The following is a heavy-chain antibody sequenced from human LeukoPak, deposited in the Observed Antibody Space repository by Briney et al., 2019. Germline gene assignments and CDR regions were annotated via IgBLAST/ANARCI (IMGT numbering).Heavy chain of an antibody. Sequence: PGRSLRLSCAASGFTFSSYAMHWVRQAPGKWLEWVAVISYDGSNKYYADSVKGRFTISRDNSKNTLYLQMNSLRAEDTAVYYCARVARGDYYDSSGYGAFDIWGQGTMVTVSS. CDR3: ARVARGDYYDSSGYGAFDI. CDR2: ISYDGSNK. D-gene: IGHD3-22*01. CDR1: GFTFSSYA. V-gene: IGHV3-30-3*01. J-gene: IGHJ3*02.